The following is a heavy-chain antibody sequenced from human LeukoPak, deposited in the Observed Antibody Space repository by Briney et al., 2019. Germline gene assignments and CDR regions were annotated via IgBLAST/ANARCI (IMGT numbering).Heavy chain of an antibody. CDR1: GLTFSSFA. J-gene: IGHJ6*04. Sequence: QPGGPLRPSCAVSGLTFSSFAMSWVRQAPGKGLEWVSALTGSAGATWYADAGKGPFTISRDNSKNTMYLQINSLAAEDTALYYCAKMKGATEYYYYAMDVWGKRTMVSVSS. D-gene: IGHD5-24*01. V-gene: IGHV3-23*01. CDR3: AKMKGATEYYYYAMDV. CDR2: LTGSAGAT.